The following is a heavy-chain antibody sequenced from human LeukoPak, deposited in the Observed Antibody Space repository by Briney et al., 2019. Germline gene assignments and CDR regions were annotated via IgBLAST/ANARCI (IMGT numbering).Heavy chain of an antibody. CDR3: ARDRHTYRYSGSYRPFDY. CDR2: INPNSGGT. V-gene: IGHV1-2*06. J-gene: IGHJ4*02. CDR1: GGTFSSYA. Sequence: GSSVKVSCKASGGTFSSYAISWVRQAPGQGLEWMRRINPNSGGTNYAQKFQGRVTMTRDTSISTAYMELSRLRSDDTAVYYCARDRHTYRYSGSYRPFDYWGQGTLVTVSS. D-gene: IGHD1-26*01.